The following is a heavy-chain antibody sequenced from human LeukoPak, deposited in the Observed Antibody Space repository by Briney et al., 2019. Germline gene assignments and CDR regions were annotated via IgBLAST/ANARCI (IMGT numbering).Heavy chain of an antibody. CDR2: INPSGGST. V-gene: IGHV1-46*01. CDR3: ARDGPRIAALGEDFDY. D-gene: IGHD6-6*01. J-gene: IGHJ4*02. Sequence: ASVKVSCKASGYTFTSYYMHWVRQAPGQGLEWTGIINPSGGSTSYAQKFQGRVTMTRDTSTSTVYMELCSLRSEDTAVYYCARDGPRIAALGEDFDYWGQGTLVTVSS. CDR1: GYTFTSYY.